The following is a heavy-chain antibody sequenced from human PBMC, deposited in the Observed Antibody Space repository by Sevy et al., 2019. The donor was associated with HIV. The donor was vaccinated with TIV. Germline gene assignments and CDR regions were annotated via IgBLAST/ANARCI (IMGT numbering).Heavy chain of an antibody. CDR1: GYTFTGQY. CDR3: ARDLRCIGYSYGSFDY. CDR2: INPNSGDT. Sequence: ASVKVSCKASGYTFTGQYIHWVRQAPGQGLEWMGWINPNSGDTKYRQDFQDKVTLTRDTSITTAYMELSGLKSDDTAIYYCARDLRCIGYSYGSFDYWGQGTLVTVSS. D-gene: IGHD5-18*01. J-gene: IGHJ4*02. V-gene: IGHV1-2*02.